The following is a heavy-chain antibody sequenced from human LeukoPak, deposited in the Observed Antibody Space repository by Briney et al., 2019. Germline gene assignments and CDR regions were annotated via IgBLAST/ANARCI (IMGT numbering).Heavy chain of an antibody. J-gene: IGHJ4*02. CDR3: ARRHCSGVSCYTPPFDF. CDR1: GAFISSTSSY. Sequence: SETLSLTCTVSGAFISSTSSYWGWIRQSPGKGLEWIGNIYYSGSTYYNQSLKSRVTISVDTSKNQFSLKMNSVTAADTAVYYCARRHCSGVSCYTPPFDFWGQGTLVTVSS. V-gene: IGHV4-39*01. D-gene: IGHD2-15*01. CDR2: IYYSGST.